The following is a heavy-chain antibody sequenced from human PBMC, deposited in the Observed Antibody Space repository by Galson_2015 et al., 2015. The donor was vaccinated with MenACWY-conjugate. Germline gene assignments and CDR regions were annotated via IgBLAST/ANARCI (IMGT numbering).Heavy chain of an antibody. CDR2: ISDSSNTK. CDR3: ARRDSSSWYRQYFQD. Sequence: SLRLSCAASGFTFSSYSMNWVRQAPGKGLEWVAYISDSSNTKRYADSVKGRFTISRDDAKNSLYLQMNSLRAEDTAVYYCARRDSSSWYRQYFQDWGQGTLVTVSS. V-gene: IGHV3-48*01. J-gene: IGHJ1*01. CDR1: GFTFSSYS. D-gene: IGHD6-13*01.